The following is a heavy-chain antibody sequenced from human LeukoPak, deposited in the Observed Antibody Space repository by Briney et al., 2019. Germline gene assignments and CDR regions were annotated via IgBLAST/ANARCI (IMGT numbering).Heavy chain of an antibody. CDR1: GFTFDDYG. J-gene: IGHJ6*03. D-gene: IGHD1-26*01. CDR2: INWNGGST. CDR3: ARDRRIVGATNYYYYMDV. Sequence: GGSLRLSCAASGFTFDDYGMSWVRQAPGKGLEWVSGINWNGGSTGYADSVKGRFTISRDNAKNSLYLQMNSLRAEDTALYYCARDRRIVGATNYYYYMDVWGKGTTVTVSS. V-gene: IGHV3-20*04.